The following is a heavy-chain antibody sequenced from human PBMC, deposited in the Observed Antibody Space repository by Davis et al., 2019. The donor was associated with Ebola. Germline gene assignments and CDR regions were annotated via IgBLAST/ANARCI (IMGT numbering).Heavy chain of an antibody. D-gene: IGHD2-21*02. CDR2: ISGSGGST. CDR3: AKTVVVTLVGWFDP. CDR1: GFTFSSYA. J-gene: IGHJ5*02. Sequence: GESLKISCAASGFTFSSYAMSWLRQAPGKGLEWGSAISGSGGSTYYADSVKGRFTISRDNSKNTLYLQMNSLRAEDTAVYYCAKTVVVTLVGWFDPWGQGTLVTVSS. V-gene: IGHV3-23*01.